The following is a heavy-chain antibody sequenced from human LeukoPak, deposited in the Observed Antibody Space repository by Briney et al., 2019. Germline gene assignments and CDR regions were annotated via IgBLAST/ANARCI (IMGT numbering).Heavy chain of an antibody. Sequence: GGSLRLSCAASGFTFTDYYMSWIRQAPGKGLEWVSYITNSSTTIYYADSVKGRFTISRDNAKNSLYLQMNSLRAEDTAVYYCARDGHYDILTGYFQDWGQGTLVTVSS. CDR1: GFTFTDYY. D-gene: IGHD3-9*01. CDR3: ARDGHYDILTGYFQD. J-gene: IGHJ1*01. CDR2: ITNSSTTI. V-gene: IGHV3-11*01.